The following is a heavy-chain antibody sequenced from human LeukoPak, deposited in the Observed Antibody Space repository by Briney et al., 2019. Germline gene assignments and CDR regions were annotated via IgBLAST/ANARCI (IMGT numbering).Heavy chain of an antibody. Sequence: GGSLRLSGAASGFTFSSHGMHWVRQAPGKGLEWVAVILNDGSQEKYADSVKGRFTISRDNSKNTLFLQMNSLRAEDTAVYYCARDDALGDNALDIWGQGTMVTVSS. CDR1: GFTFSSHG. D-gene: IGHD3-16*01. V-gene: IGHV3-33*08. CDR3: ARDDALGDNALDI. J-gene: IGHJ3*02. CDR2: ILNDGSQE.